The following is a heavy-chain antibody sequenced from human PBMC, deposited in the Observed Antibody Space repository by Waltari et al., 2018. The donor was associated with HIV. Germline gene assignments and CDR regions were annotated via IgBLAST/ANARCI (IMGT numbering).Heavy chain of an antibody. Sequence: EVRLVESGGGLGQSGGSLRLSCAGSGFTFSRYWMHWVRQTPGKGLEWVSRIKPDGTQTDYADSVKGRFTISRDNAKSTLHLQLNALSVEDTALYFCTGDTFGNDDFWGQGVLVTVSS. CDR1: GFTFSRYW. CDR2: IKPDGTQT. CDR3: TGDTFGNDDF. V-gene: IGHV3-74*01. J-gene: IGHJ4*02. D-gene: IGHD1-1*01.